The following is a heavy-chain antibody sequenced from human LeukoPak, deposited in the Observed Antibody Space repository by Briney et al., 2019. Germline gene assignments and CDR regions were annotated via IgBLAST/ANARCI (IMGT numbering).Heavy chain of an antibody. CDR2: IRSKAYGGTP. CDR1: GFTFGDYA. CDR3: TSNPSAAAPFDY. Sequence: GGSLRLSCTGSGFTFGDYAMSWVRQAPGKGLEWVAFIRSKAYGGTPEYAASVKGRFTISRDDSKNIAYVQMNSLRTEDTAVYYCTSNPSAAAPFDYWGQGSLVTVSS. D-gene: IGHD2-2*01. J-gene: IGHJ4*02. V-gene: IGHV3-49*04.